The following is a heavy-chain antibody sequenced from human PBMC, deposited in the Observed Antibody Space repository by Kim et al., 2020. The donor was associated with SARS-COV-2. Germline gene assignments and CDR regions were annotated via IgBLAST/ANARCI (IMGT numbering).Heavy chain of an antibody. V-gene: IGHV4-61*02. Sequence: SETLSLTCTVSGGSISSGSYYWSWIRQPAGKGLEWIGRIYTSGSTNYNPSLKSRVTISVDTSKNQFSLKLSSVTAADTAVYYCARLTPGYNTNFDYWGQGTLVTVSS. CDR2: IYTSGST. J-gene: IGHJ4*02. CDR3: ARLTPGYNTNFDY. CDR1: GGSISSGSYY. D-gene: IGHD5-12*01.